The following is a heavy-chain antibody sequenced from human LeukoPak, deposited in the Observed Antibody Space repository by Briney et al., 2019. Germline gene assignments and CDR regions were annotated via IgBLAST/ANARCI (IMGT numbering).Heavy chain of an antibody. CDR3: ARVLEGCSGGSCYNYFDY. CDR2: IYTSGST. J-gene: IGHJ4*02. D-gene: IGHD2-15*01. Sequence: SETLSLTCTVSGGSISSYYWSWIRQPAGKGLEWIGRIYTSGSTNYNPSLKSRVTMSVDTSKNQFSLKLSSVTAADTAVYYCARVLEGCSGGSCYNYFDYWGQGTLVTVSP. CDR1: GGSISSYY. V-gene: IGHV4-4*07.